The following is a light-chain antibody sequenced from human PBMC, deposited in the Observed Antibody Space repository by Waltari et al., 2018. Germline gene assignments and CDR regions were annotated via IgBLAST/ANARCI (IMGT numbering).Light chain of an antibody. J-gene: IGKJ1*01. CDR3: QQYNNWPPGA. CDR1: QSVSSN. CDR2: GAS. Sequence: EIAMTQSPATLSVSPGERATLSCRASQSVSSNLAWYQQKPGQAPRLLTHGASTRATGIPARFSCSGSGTEFTLTISSLQSEDFAVYYCQQYNNWPPGAFGQGTKVEIK. V-gene: IGKV3-15*01.